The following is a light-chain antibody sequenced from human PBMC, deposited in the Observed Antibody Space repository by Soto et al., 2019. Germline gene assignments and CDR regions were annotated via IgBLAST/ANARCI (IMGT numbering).Light chain of an antibody. Sequence: QSGLTQPASGSGSPGQSITISCTGTSSDVGGYNYVSWYQQHPGKAPKLMIYDVSNRPSGVSNRFSGSKSGNTASLTISGLQAEDEADYYCSSYTSSSTKVFGTGTKVTVL. CDR3: SSYTSSSTKV. CDR1: SSDVGGYNY. J-gene: IGLJ1*01. V-gene: IGLV2-14*01. CDR2: DVS.